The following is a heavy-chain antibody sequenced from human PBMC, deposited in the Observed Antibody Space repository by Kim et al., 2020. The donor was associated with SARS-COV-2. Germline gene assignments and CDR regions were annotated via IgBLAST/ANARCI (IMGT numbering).Heavy chain of an antibody. J-gene: IGHJ6*02. CDR1: GYTFTSYA. D-gene: IGHD3-10*01. CDR3: ARVLETDGSGSYYDVRVDYGMDV. CDR2: INTNTGNP. V-gene: IGHV7-4-1*02. Sequence: ASVKVSCKASGYTFTSYAMNWVRQAPGQGLEWMGWINTNTGNPTYAQGFTGRFVFSLDTSVSTAYLQISSLKAEDTAVYYCARVLETDGSGSYYDVRVDYGMDVWGQGTTVTVSS.